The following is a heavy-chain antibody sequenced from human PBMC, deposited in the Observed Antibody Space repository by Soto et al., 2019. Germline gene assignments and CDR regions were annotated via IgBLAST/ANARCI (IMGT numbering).Heavy chain of an antibody. Sequence: GGSLRLSCAASGFTFDSYAMSWVRQAPGKGLEWVSAISGGGVSTYYADSVKGRFTISRDNSKNTLYLQMSSLRAEDTAVYYCAKVFYYYYMDVWGKGTTVTVSS. CDR3: AKVFYYYYMDV. CDR2: ISGGGVST. V-gene: IGHV3-23*01. CDR1: GFTFDSYA. J-gene: IGHJ6*03.